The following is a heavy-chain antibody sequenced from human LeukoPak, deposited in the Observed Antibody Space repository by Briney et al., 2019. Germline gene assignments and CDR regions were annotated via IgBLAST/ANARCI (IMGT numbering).Heavy chain of an antibody. Sequence: GGSLRLSCAASGFTFSSYSMNWVRQAPGKGLEWVSYISSSSSTIYYADSAKGRFTISRDNAKNSLYLQMNSLRAEDTAVYYCARGFDSSWYDFNADYWGQGTLVTVSS. J-gene: IGHJ4*02. D-gene: IGHD6-13*01. CDR2: ISSSSSTI. CDR1: GFTFSSYS. CDR3: ARGFDSSWYDFNADY. V-gene: IGHV3-48*01.